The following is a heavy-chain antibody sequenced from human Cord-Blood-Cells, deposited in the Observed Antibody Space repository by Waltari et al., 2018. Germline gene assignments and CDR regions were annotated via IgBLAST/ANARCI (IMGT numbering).Heavy chain of an antibody. CDR1: GYSISSGYY. CDR2: IYHSGST. Sequence: QVQLQESGPGLVKPSETLSLTCAVSGYSISSGYYWGWIRQPPGKGLEWIGSIYHSGSTYYNPSLKSRVTISVDTSKNQFSLKLSSVTAADTAVYYCARGKYGDYVPDDAFDIWGQGTMVTVSS. D-gene: IGHD4-17*01. CDR3: ARGKYGDYVPDDAFDI. J-gene: IGHJ3*02. V-gene: IGHV4-38-2*01.